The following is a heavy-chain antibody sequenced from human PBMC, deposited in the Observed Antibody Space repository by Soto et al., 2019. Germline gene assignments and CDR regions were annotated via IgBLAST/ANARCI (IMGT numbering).Heavy chain of an antibody. J-gene: IGHJ4*02. CDR2: IYYSGRT. CDR1: GESISSSSYH. Sequence: ESLSPTCLVSGESISSSSYHGGWIRQPPGKGLEWIGSIYYSGRTYYNPSFKSRVTISIDTSKNQFSLKLSSVTATDTAVYYCDRQRTTVVTQAYFDHWGQGALVTVSS. V-gene: IGHV4-39*01. CDR3: DRQRTTVVTQAYFDH. D-gene: IGHD2-21*02.